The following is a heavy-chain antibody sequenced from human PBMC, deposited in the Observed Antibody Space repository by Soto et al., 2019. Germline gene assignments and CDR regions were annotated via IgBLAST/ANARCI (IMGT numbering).Heavy chain of an antibody. CDR1: GFTFSSYW. CDR2: IKQDGSEK. Sequence: GGSLRLSCAASGFTFSSYWMSWVRQAPGKGPEWVANIKQDGSEKYYVDSVKGRFTISRDNAKNSLYLQMNSLRAEDTAVYYCARRSITMVRGVIGYYYYGMDVWGQGTTVTVSS. J-gene: IGHJ6*02. D-gene: IGHD3-10*01. V-gene: IGHV3-7*05. CDR3: ARRSITMVRGVIGYYYYGMDV.